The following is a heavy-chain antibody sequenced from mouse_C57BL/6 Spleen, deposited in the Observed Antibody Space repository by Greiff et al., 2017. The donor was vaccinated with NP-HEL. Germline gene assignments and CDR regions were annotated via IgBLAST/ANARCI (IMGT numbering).Heavy chain of an antibody. Sequence: EVKLVESEGGLVQPGSSMKLSCTASGFTFSDYYMAWVRQVPEKGLEWVANITYDGSSTYYLDSLKSRFIISRDNAKNILYLQMSSLKSEDTATYYCARDRDYYGSSHWYFDVWGTGTTVTVSS. CDR2: ITYDGSST. V-gene: IGHV5-16*01. CDR1: GFTFSDYY. CDR3: ARDRDYYGSSHWYFDV. J-gene: IGHJ1*03. D-gene: IGHD1-1*01.